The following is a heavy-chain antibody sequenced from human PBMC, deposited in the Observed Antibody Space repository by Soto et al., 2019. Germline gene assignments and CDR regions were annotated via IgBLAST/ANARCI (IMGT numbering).Heavy chain of an antibody. V-gene: IGHV3-33*01. CDR1: GFSFSDYG. Sequence: QVHLVESGGGVVQPGTSLRLSCAASGFSFSDYGMHWVRQAPGKGLEWLTIIWFDASHEYYADSVKGRFTISRDNSNNTLYLQLNRLTDDDTAVYFCARDQGRATADGPLGNGLDVWGQGTAVNVSS. D-gene: IGHD6-13*01. J-gene: IGHJ6*02. CDR2: IWFDASHE. CDR3: ARDQGRATADGPLGNGLDV.